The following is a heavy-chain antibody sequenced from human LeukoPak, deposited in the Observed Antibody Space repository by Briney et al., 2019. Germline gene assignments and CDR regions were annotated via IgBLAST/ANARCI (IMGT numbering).Heavy chain of an antibody. CDR3: ERDPRPTYYDISGVY. J-gene: IGHJ4*02. D-gene: IGHD3-9*01. CDR2: ISSSSSTI. V-gene: IGHV3-48*02. Sequence: GGSLRLSCAASGFTFSSYSMNWVGQAPGKGLEWVSYISSSSSTIYYADSVKGRFTISRDNAKNSLYLQMNSLRDEDTAVYYCERDPRPTYYDISGVYWGQGTLVTVSS. CDR1: GFTFSSYS.